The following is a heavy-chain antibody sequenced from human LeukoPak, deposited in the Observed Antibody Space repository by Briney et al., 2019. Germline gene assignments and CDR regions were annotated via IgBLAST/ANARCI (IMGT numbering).Heavy chain of an antibody. Sequence: PGRSLRLSCAGSGFTFSSSTMNWVRQAPGQGLEWVSSISSSSSNTHYADSVKGRFTISRVNAKNSLYLQMNSLRDEDTAVYYCVYGDNRGYWGQGTLVTVSS. CDR1: GFTFSSST. CDR3: VYGDNRGY. V-gene: IGHV3-21*01. J-gene: IGHJ4*02. D-gene: IGHD4-17*01. CDR2: ISSSSSNT.